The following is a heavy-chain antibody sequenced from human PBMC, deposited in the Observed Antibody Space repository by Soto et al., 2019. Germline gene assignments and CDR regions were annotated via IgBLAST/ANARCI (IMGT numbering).Heavy chain of an antibody. J-gene: IGHJ6*02. D-gene: IGHD3-10*01. CDR3: ARLKNYYYGSGSYPTYYYCYGMDV. Sequence: SETLSLTCAVYGGSFSGYYWSWIRQPPGKGLEWIGEINHSGSTNYNPSLKSRVTISVDTSKNQFSLKLSSVTAADTAVYYCARLKNYYYGSGSYPTYYYCYGMDVWGQGATVTVSS. CDR1: GGSFSGYY. V-gene: IGHV4-34*01. CDR2: INHSGST.